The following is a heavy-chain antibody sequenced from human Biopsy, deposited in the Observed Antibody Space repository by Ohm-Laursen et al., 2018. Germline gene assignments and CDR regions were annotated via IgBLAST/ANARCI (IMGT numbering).Heavy chain of an antibody. D-gene: IGHD4-23*01. Sequence: SLRLSCAASGFNFINYWMDWVRQPPGKGLIWVSHISPDAATTKYADFVKGRFHISRDNAKNTVYLQMDGLRDEDTAVYYCAGSMGTRPFWGRGTPVTVSS. CDR3: AGSMGTRPF. J-gene: IGHJ4*02. CDR2: ISPDAATT. CDR1: GFNFINYW. V-gene: IGHV3-74*01.